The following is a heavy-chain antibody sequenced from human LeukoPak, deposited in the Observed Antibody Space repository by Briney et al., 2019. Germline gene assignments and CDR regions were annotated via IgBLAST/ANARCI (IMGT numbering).Heavy chain of an antibody. CDR1: GFTFSSYS. CDR3: AKDQGGPAPGY. V-gene: IGHV3-21*04. D-gene: IGHD2-2*01. Sequence: PGGSLRLSCAASGFTFSSYSMNWVRQAPGKGLEWVSSISSSSSYIYYADSVKGRFTISRDNSKNTLYLQMNSLRAEDTAVYYCAKDQGGPAPGYWGQGTLVTVSS. J-gene: IGHJ4*02. CDR2: ISSSSSYI.